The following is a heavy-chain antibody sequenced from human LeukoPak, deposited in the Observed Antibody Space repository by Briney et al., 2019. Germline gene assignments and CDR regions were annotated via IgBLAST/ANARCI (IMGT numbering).Heavy chain of an antibody. CDR2: IYHGGST. V-gene: IGHV4-38-2*01. CDR1: GYSMSSGYY. J-gene: IGHJ4*02. Sequence: PSDPLSLTCAVSGYSMSSGYYWGWIRQPPGEGLEWIGSIYHGGSTYYNPSLNSRVTRSVDTTKNQFSLKPISVTAADTAVYYCARAYCTTTSCYGRYFDYWGQGTLVTVSS. CDR3: ARAYCTTTSCYGRYFDY. D-gene: IGHD2-2*01.